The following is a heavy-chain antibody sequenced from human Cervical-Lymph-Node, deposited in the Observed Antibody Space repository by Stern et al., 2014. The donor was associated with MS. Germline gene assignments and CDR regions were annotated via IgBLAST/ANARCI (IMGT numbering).Heavy chain of an antibody. J-gene: IGHJ5*02. CDR1: GGTFSKFS. D-gene: IGHD6-13*01. V-gene: IGHV1-69*01. CDR2: IFPVFGTP. Sequence: VQLVESGAEVTKPGSSVKVSCKASGGTFSKFSSSWVRQAPGQGLEWMVGIFPVFGTPTYAQEFRGRVKITADVSTSTVYMELSSLRSDDTAVYYCALSSETSDRWYSLGYDLWGQGTLVTVSS. CDR3: ALSSETSDRWYSLGYDL.